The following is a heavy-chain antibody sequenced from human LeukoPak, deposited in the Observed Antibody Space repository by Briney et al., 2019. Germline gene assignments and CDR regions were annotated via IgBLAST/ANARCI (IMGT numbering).Heavy chain of an antibody. CDR2: ITWNSVNI. V-gene: IGHV3-9*01. CDR3: ARVYFSRAALLGYFDL. Sequence: PGRSLRLSCAASGFTFDDYAMHWVRQAPGKGLEWVSGITWNSVNIDYADSVKGRFTISRDNAKNSLYLQMNSLRAEDTAVYYCARVYFSRAALLGYFDLWGRGTLVTVSS. J-gene: IGHJ2*01. D-gene: IGHD2-15*01. CDR1: GFTFDDYA.